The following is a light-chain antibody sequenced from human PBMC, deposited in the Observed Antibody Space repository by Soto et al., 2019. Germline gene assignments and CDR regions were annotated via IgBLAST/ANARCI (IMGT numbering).Light chain of an antibody. Sequence: EIVMKQSPATLSVYPGERANLSCRASQSVSSNLDWYQQKPCRATRLLIYDASTRATGLPDKFSGRGSGTEFTITIRSLQSADFEVSYGLPYNNWPPYTFGQGTKLEIE. CDR1: QSVSSN. J-gene: IGKJ2*01. CDR3: LPYNNWPPYT. CDR2: DAS. V-gene: IGKV3-15*01.